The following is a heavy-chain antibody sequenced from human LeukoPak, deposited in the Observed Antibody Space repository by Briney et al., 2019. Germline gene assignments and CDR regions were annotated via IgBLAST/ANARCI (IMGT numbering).Heavy chain of an antibody. CDR2: INPNSGGT. V-gene: IGHV1-2*02. D-gene: IGHD5-18*01. CDR3: ARGAKEIQLWLNWFDP. CDR1: GYTFTGYY. J-gene: IGHJ5*02. Sequence: ASVKVSCKASGYTFTGYYMHWVRQAPGQGLEWMGWINPNSGGTNYAQKFQGRVTMTRNTSISTAYMELSRLRSDDTAVYYCARGAKEIQLWLNWFDPWGQGTLVTVSS.